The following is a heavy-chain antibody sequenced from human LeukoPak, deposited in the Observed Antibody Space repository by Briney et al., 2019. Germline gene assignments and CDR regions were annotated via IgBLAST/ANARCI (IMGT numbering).Heavy chain of an antibody. CDR1: GLTFDYYG. CDR2: INWNGGST. CDR3: ARARPMTTDAFDI. J-gene: IGHJ3*02. Sequence: PGGALRLGFSASGLTFDYYGISLGRQAPGKVLELVSGINWNGGSTGDADSVRGRFTISRDNAKNSLYLQMNSLRAEDTAVYYCARARPMTTDAFDIWGKGTMVTVSS. V-gene: IGHV3-20*03. D-gene: IGHD4-11*01.